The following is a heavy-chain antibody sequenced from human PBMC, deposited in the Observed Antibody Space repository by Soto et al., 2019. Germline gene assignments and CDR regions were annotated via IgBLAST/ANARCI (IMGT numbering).Heavy chain of an antibody. CDR3: AKGPWHLAHGHYFAY. J-gene: IGHJ4*02. V-gene: IGHV3-30*18. Sequence: QVEVLESGGGVVQPGRSLRLSCAASGFTFSNYAMHWVRQAPGKGLEWVSGISYDGSTIYYVDSVKGRFTVSRDNSKNTLYLHMSSLRADDTAVYSCAKGPWHLAHGHYFAYGGQGTLVTVSS. CDR1: GFTFSNYA. CDR2: ISYDGSTI. D-gene: IGHD5-12*01.